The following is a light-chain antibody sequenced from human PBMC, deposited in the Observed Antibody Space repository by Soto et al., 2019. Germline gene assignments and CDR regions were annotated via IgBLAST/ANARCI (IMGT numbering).Light chain of an antibody. CDR1: SSDVGGNNS. CDR3: SSDTRSSTLV. CDR2: DVS. V-gene: IGLV2-14*01. J-gene: IGLJ1*01. Sequence: QSVLPQPASVSGSLGQSSTISCTGTSSDVGGNNSVAWYQHHPGKAPKLMIYDVSNRPSGVSSRFSGSKSGTTASLSSSGLQAEDEADDYCSSDTRSSTLVFGTGTKLTVL.